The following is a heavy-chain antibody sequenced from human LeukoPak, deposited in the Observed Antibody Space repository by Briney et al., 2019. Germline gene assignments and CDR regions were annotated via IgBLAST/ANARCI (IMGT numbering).Heavy chain of an antibody. CDR2: INHSGST. J-gene: IGHJ4*02. V-gene: IGHV4-34*01. D-gene: IGHD3-3*01. CDR1: GGSFSGYY. CDR3: ARLYYDFWSPPGDY. Sequence: KPSETLSLTCAVYGGSFSGYYWSWIRQPPGKGLEWIGEINHSGSTNYNPSLKSRVTISVDTSKNQFSLKLSSVTAADTAVYYCARLYYDFWSPPGDYWGQGTLVTVSS.